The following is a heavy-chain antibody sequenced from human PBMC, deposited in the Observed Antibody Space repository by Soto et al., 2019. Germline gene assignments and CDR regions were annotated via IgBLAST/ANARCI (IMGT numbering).Heavy chain of an antibody. CDR1: GYSFTSYW. CDR2: IDPSDSYT. J-gene: IGHJ4*02. CDR3: ARLSTTAGYDFWSGYKN. V-gene: IGHV5-10-1*01. D-gene: IGHD3-3*01. Sequence: ESLKISCKGSGYSFTSYWISWVRQMPGKGLEWMGRIDPSDSYTNYSPSFQGHVTISADKSISTAYLQWSSLKASDTAMYYCARLSTTAGYDFWSGYKNWGQGTLVTVSS.